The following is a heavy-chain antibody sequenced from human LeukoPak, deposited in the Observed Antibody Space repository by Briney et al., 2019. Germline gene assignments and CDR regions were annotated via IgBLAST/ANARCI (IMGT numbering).Heavy chain of an antibody. D-gene: IGHD2/OR15-2a*01. J-gene: IGHJ4*02. Sequence: TGGSLRLSCAASGFTFSSYAMSWVRQAPGKGLEWVSAISGGGIGIYYADSLKGRFTISRDDSKNTLYLQMNSLRAEDTAVYYCAYLFSTPDYWGQGTLVTVSS. CDR2: ISGGGIGI. V-gene: IGHV3-23*01. CDR1: GFTFSSYA. CDR3: AYLFSTPDY.